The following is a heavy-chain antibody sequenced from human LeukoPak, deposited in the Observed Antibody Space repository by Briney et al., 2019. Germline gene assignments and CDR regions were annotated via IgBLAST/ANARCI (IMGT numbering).Heavy chain of an antibody. CDR2: IYHSGST. CDR3: AKSNSGYYYYYMDV. CDR1: GYSISSGYY. V-gene: IGHV4-38-2*02. Sequence: SETLSLTCTVSGYSISSGYYWGWIRQPPGKGLEWIGSIYHSGSTYYNPSLKSRVTISVDTSKNQFSLKQSSVTAADTAVYYCAKSNSGYYYYYMDVWGKGTTVTVSS. D-gene: IGHD4-23*01. J-gene: IGHJ6*03.